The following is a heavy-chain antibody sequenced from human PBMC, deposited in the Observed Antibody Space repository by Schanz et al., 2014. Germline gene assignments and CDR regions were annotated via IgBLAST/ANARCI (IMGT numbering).Heavy chain of an antibody. CDR1: GFTFSSYW. D-gene: IGHD5-12*01. J-gene: IGHJ4*02. Sequence: ESGGGLVQPGGSLRLSCAASGFTFSSYWMSWVRQAPGKGLEWAANIKQDGSEKYYVDSVQGRFTISRDNAKNSLYLQMNSLRAEDTAVYYCARDGYNAYDLKRGDYWGQGTQVAVSS. CDR2: IKQDGSEK. CDR3: ARDGYNAYDLKRGDY. V-gene: IGHV3-7*01.